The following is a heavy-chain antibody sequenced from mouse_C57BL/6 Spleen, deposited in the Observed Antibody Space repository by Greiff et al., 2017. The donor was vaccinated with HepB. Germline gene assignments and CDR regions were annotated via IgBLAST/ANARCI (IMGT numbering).Heavy chain of an antibody. Sequence: VQLQQPGAELVKPGASVKMSCKASGYTFTSYWITWVKQRPGQGLEWIGDIYPGSGSTNYNEKFKSKATLTVDTSSSTAYMQLSSLTSEDSAVYYGAREGSSGYDPFAYWGQGTLVTVSA. CDR1: GYTFTSYW. CDR3: AREGSSGYDPFAY. CDR2: IYPGSGST. V-gene: IGHV1-55*01. D-gene: IGHD3-2*02. J-gene: IGHJ3*01.